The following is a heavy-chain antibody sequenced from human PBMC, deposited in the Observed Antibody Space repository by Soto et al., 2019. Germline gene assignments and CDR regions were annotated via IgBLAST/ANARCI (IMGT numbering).Heavy chain of an antibody. V-gene: IGHV3-48*03. CDR1: GFIFSNYE. J-gene: IGHJ4*02. CDR3: ARGHIVATILDC. D-gene: IGHD5-12*01. Sequence: PGGSLRLSCAASGFIFSNYEMSWVRQAPGKGLEWVSYIDHSGTTIYYADSVKGRFTISRDNAKNSLFLQMNSLRAEDTAVYYCARGHIVATILDCWGQGTLVTVSS. CDR2: IDHSGTTI.